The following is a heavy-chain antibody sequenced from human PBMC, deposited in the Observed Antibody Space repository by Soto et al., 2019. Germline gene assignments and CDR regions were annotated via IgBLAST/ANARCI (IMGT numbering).Heavy chain of an antibody. V-gene: IGHV3-53*01. D-gene: IGHD3-16*01. CDR1: GVTVNNNY. CDR2: IESGGSI. J-gene: IGHJ3*02. Sequence: EVQLVESGGGLIQPGGSLRLSCAASGVTVNNNYMSWVRQSPGKGLEWVSLIESGGSIYYADYVKGRFTIYRDIFKNKLSLQMNILRVEDTAVYYCAITTVWTNAFEIWGQGKLVTVS. CDR3: AITTVWTNAFEI.